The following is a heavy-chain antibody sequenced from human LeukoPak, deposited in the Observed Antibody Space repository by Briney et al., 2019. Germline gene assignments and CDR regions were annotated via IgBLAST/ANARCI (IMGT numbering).Heavy chain of an antibody. CDR1: GGSISSSSYY. CDR3: ASTEAGSGSLPTYYYYMDV. Sequence: PSETLSLTCTVSGGSISSSSYYWGWIRQPPGKGREWIGSIYYSGSTYYNPSLKSRVTISVDTSKNQFSLKLSSVTAADTAVYYCASTEAGSGSLPTYYYYMDVWGKGTTVTVSS. CDR2: IYYSGST. V-gene: IGHV4-39*01. J-gene: IGHJ6*03. D-gene: IGHD3-10*01.